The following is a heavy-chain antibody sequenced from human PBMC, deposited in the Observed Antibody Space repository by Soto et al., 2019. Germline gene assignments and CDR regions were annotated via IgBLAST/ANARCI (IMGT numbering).Heavy chain of an antibody. CDR1: GSSISSSNW. CDR2: IHHDGST. J-gene: IGHJ4*02. V-gene: IGHV4-4*02. Sequence: QVQLQESGPGLVKPSGTLSLTCAVSGSSISSSNWWSWVRQPPGEGLEWIGEIHHDGSTNYNPSRKRRGTISVDKPKNQFSLNLRSGTDAATAVYYCSRMPYGVPFDFWGQGSLVTVSS. CDR3: SRMPYGVPFDF. D-gene: IGHD4-17*01.